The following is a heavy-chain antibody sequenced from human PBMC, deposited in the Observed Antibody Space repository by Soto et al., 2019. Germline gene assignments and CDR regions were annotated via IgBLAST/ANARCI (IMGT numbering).Heavy chain of an antibody. V-gene: IGHV1-46*01. CDR2: INPSGGST. D-gene: IGHD3-3*01. CDR1: GYTFTSYY. Sequence: QVQLVQSGAEVKKPGASVKVSCKASGYTFTSYYMHWVRQAPGQGLEWMGIINPSGGSTSYAQKFQGSVTMNRDTSTSTVYMELSSRRSEDTAVYYCARDSLRREYDFWSGYVNFDYWGQGTLVTVSS. J-gene: IGHJ4*02. CDR3: ARDSLRREYDFWSGYVNFDY.